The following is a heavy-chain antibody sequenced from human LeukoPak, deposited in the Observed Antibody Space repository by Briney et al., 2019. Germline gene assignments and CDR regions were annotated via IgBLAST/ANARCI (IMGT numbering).Heavy chain of an antibody. J-gene: IGHJ4*02. V-gene: IGHV4-4*02. CDR1: GGSISSSNW. CDR2: IYHSGST. D-gene: IGHD3-10*01. Sequence: SETLSLTCAVSGGSISSSNWWSWVRQPPGKGLEWIGEIYHSGSTNYNPSLKSRVTISVDKSKNQFSLKLSSATAADTAVYYCAMLNYYGSGSYDYWGQGTLVTVSS. CDR3: AMLNYYGSGSYDY.